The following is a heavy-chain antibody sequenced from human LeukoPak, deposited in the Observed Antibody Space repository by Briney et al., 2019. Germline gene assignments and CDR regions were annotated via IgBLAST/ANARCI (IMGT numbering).Heavy chain of an antibody. Sequence: GGSLRRSCAASGFTFCSYSMNWVRQAPGKGLEWVSSISSSSSYIYYADSVKGRFSISRDNAKNSLYLQMNSLRAEDTAVYYCARSAYYDRDFDYWGQGTLVTVSS. CDR1: GFTFCSYS. V-gene: IGHV3-21*01. CDR2: ISSSSSYI. J-gene: IGHJ4*02. D-gene: IGHD3-3*01. CDR3: ARSAYYDRDFDY.